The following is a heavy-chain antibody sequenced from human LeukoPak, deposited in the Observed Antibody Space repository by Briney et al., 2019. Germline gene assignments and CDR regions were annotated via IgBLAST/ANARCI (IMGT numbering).Heavy chain of an antibody. Sequence: SETLSLTCTVSGGSISSSSYYWGWIRQPPGKGLEWIGSIYYSGSTYYNPSLKSRVTISVDTSKNQFSLKLSSVTAADTAVYYCARAYCGGDCYSSGNWFDPWGQGTLVTVSS. CDR1: GGSISSSSYY. D-gene: IGHD2-21*02. CDR3: ARAYCGGDCYSSGNWFDP. CDR2: IYYSGST. J-gene: IGHJ5*02. V-gene: IGHV4-39*07.